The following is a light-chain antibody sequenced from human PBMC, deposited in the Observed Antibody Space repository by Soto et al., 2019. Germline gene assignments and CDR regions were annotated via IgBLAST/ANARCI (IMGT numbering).Light chain of an antibody. CDR1: QSVSSY. V-gene: IGKV3-11*01. Sequence: EIVLTQSPATLSLSPGERATLSCRASQSVSSYLAWYQQKPGQAPRLLIYGASNRATGIPARFSGSGSGTGFTLTISSLEPEDFAVYFCQHRSNWPIFTFGPGTKVEIK. CDR2: GAS. CDR3: QHRSNWPIFT. J-gene: IGKJ3*01.